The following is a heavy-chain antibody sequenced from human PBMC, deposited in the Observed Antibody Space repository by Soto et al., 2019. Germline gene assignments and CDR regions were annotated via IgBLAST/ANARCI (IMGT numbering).Heavy chain of an antibody. CDR2: ISYDGSNK. CDR1: GFTFSSYG. J-gene: IGHJ6*02. CDR3: AKDISIWFGAIEYYYYGMDV. V-gene: IGHV3-30*18. D-gene: IGHD3-10*01. Sequence: QVQLVESGGGVAQPGRSLRLSCAASGFTFSSYGMHWVRQAPGKGLEWVAVISYDGSNKYYADSVKGRFTISRDNSKNTLYLQMNSLRAEDTAVYYCAKDISIWFGAIEYYYYGMDVWGQGTTVTVSS.